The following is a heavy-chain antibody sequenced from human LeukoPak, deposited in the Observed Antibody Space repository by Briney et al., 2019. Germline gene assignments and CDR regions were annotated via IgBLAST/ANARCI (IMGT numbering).Heavy chain of an antibody. CDR2: ISGAGSSK. D-gene: IGHD6-6*01. CDR3: ARKSTSSFTPYFDY. Sequence: GRSLTPSCTASGFMFRYFTMNWVRHAPRNRLECVSSISGAGSSKYYADSVRGRFTISRANAKNSLHLQLNSLRAEDTAVYYCARKSTSSFTPYFDYWGQGTLVTVSS. V-gene: IGHV3-21*06. J-gene: IGHJ4*02. CDR1: GFMFRYFT.